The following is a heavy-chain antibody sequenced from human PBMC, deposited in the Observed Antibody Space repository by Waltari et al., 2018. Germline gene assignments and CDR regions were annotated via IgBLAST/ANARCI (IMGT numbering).Heavy chain of an antibody. D-gene: IGHD3-16*01. CDR1: GFTFNTFW. Sequence: EVQLMESGGDLVQPGGSLRLSCVVSGFTFNTFWMNWVRQAPGKGLVCVSRINNEGTSTTYADSVKGRFTISRDNAKNTLYLQMNSLRVEDTAVYYCGGGGLDGAAYWGQGTLVNVSS. V-gene: IGHV3-74*01. CDR2: INNEGTST. J-gene: IGHJ4*02. CDR3: GGGGLDGAAY.